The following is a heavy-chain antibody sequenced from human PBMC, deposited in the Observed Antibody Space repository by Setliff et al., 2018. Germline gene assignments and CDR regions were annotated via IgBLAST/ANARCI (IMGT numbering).Heavy chain of an antibody. D-gene: IGHD6-13*01. Sequence: WASVKVSCKASGYTFISYDISWVRQAPGQGLEWMGWMNPNSGNTGYAQKFQGRVTMTRNTSISTAYMELSSLRSEDTAVYYCARVGHSSSWLRYYYGMDVWGQGTTVTVSS. CDR3: ARVGHSSSWLRYYYGMDV. J-gene: IGHJ6*02. CDR1: GYTFISYD. CDR2: MNPNSGNT. V-gene: IGHV1-8*01.